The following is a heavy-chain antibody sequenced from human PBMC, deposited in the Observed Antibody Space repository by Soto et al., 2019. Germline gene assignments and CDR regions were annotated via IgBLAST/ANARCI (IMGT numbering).Heavy chain of an antibody. Sequence: PSETLSLTCTVSGGSISSYYCSWIRQPPGKGLEWIGYISYTGSLNYNPSLKSRVTVSEDTSKNHFTLKLSSVTAADTAVYYFAGLNFVLVTGKYAFDTWGQGTMVTVSS. CDR3: AGLNFVLVTGKYAFDT. V-gene: IGHV4-59*08. D-gene: IGHD2-21*02. CDR1: GGSISSYY. CDR2: ISYTGSL. J-gene: IGHJ3*02.